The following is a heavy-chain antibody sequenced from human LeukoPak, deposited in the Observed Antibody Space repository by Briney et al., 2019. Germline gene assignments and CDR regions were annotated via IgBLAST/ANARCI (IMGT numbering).Heavy chain of an antibody. CDR2: IKQDGSEK. V-gene: IGHV3-7*04. CDR1: GFTFSSYC. Sequence: PGGSLRLSCAASGFTFSSYCMNWVRQAPGKGLEWVADIKQDGSEKYYVDSVKGRFTISRDNAKNSLYLQMNSLRAEDTAVYYCSRMYSSFWSRLDYWGQGTLVTVPS. J-gene: IGHJ4*02. CDR3: SRMYSSFWSRLDY. D-gene: IGHD6-19*01.